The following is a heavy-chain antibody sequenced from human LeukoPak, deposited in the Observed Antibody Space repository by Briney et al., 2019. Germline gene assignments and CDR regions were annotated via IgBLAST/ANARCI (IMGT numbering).Heavy chain of an antibody. CDR3: ATYSSSLISAFDI. Sequence: GASVKVSCKASGYTFTSYYMHWVRQAPGQGLEWMGIINPSGGSTSYAQKFQGRVTMTRDTSTSTVYMELSSLRSEDTAVYYCATYSSSLISAFDIWGQGTMVTVSS. CDR2: INPSGGST. V-gene: IGHV1-46*01. J-gene: IGHJ3*02. CDR1: GYTFTSYY. D-gene: IGHD6-13*01.